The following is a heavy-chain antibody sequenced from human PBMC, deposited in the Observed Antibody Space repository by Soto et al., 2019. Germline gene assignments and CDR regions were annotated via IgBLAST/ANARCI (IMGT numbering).Heavy chain of an antibody. CDR3: ASANSYSRSSWYYYYGMDV. CDR2: MNPNSGNT. V-gene: IGHV1-8*01. D-gene: IGHD6-6*01. J-gene: IGHJ6*02. CDR1: GYTFTSYD. Sequence: QVQLVQSGAEVKKPGASVKVSCKASGYTFTSYDINWVRQATGQGLEWMGWMNPNSGNTGYAQKFQGRVTMTRNTSISTAYMELSSLRSEDTAVYYCASANSYSRSSWYYYYGMDVWGQGTTVTVSS.